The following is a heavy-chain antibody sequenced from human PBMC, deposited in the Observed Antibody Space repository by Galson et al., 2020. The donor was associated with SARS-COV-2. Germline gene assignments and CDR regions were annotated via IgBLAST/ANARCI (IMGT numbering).Heavy chain of an antibody. CDR1: GFTFDDYA. J-gene: IGHJ6*02. CDR3: ATLITGTTGYYYGMDV. CDR2: ISWNSGSI. D-gene: IGHD1-7*01. V-gene: IGHV3-9*01. Sequence: SLKISCAASGFTFDDYAMHWVRQAPGKGLEWVSGISWNSGSIGYADSVKGRFTISRDNAKNSLYLQMNSLRAKDTALYYCATLITGTTGYYYGMDVWGQGTTVTVSS.